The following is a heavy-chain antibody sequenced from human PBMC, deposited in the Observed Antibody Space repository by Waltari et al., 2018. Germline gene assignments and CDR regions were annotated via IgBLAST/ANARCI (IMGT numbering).Heavy chain of an antibody. D-gene: IGHD6-6*01. V-gene: IGHV3-11*04. CDR3: ARLEQLGYYYYYYYMDV. Sequence: QVQLVESGGGLVKPGGSLRLSCAASGFTFSDYYMSWIRTAPGKGLEWVSYISSSGSTIYYADSVKGRFTISRDNAKNSLYLQMNSLRAEDTAVYYCARLEQLGYYYYYYYMDVWGKGTTVTISS. CDR2: ISSSGSTI. J-gene: IGHJ6*03. CDR1: GFTFSDYY.